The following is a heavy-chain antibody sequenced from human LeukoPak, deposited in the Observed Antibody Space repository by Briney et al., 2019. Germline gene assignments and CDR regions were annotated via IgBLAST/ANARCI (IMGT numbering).Heavy chain of an antibody. J-gene: IGHJ4*02. CDR1: GGSISSYY. V-gene: IGHV4-59*01. D-gene: IGHD5-24*01. Sequence: PSETLSLTCTVSGGSISSYYWSWIRQPPGKGLEWIGYIYYSGSTNYNPSLKGRVTISVDTSKNQFSLKLSSVTAADTAVYYCARRDGYNSYYFEYWGQGTLVAVSS. CDR2: IYYSGST. CDR3: ARRDGYNSYYFEY.